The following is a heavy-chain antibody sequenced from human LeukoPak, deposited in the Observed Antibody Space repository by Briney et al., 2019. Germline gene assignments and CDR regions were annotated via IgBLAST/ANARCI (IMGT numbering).Heavy chain of an antibody. D-gene: IGHD3-3*01. J-gene: IGHJ4*02. CDR3: ARGITIFGVAPGGY. V-gene: IGHV1-8*03. CDR1: GYTFTSYD. CDR2: MNPNSGNT. Sequence: ASVKVSCKASGYTFTSYDINWVRQATGQGLEWMGWMNPNSGNTGYAQKFQGRVTITRNTSISTAYMELSSLRPEDTAVYYCARGITIFGVAPGGYWGQGTLVTVSS.